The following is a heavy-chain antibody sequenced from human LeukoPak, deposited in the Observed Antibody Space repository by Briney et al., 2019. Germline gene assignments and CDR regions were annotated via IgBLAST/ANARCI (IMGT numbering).Heavy chain of an antibody. D-gene: IGHD2-2*01. CDR2: IYTSGST. Sequence: SETLSLTCTVSGGSLSSGSYYWSWIRQPAGKALEWIGRIYTSGSTNYNPSLKSRVTISVDASKDQFSLKLSSVTAADTAVYYCARGNRYTRNFDYWGQGTLVTVSS. CDR1: GGSLSSGSYY. CDR3: ARGNRYTRNFDY. V-gene: IGHV4-61*02. J-gene: IGHJ4*02.